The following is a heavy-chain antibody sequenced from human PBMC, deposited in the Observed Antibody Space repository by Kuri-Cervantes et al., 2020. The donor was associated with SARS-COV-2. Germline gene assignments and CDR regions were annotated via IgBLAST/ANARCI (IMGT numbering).Heavy chain of an antibody. CDR2: ISSSGAT. CDR1: GFTFSSYA. Sequence: GESLKISCSASGFTFSSYAMHWVRQAPGKGLEYVSAISSSGATYYAGSVKGRFTISRDNSKNTMYLQMSSLGTEDTAIYHCFSSGWSRGDYWGHGTLVTVSS. J-gene: IGHJ4*01. V-gene: IGHV3-64D*06. D-gene: IGHD6-19*01. CDR3: FSSGWSRGDY.